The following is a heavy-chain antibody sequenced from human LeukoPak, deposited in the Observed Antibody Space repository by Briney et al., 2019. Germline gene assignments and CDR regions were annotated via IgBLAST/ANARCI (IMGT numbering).Heavy chain of an antibody. CDR1: GYSFTSYW. V-gene: IGHV5-51*01. Sequence: HGESLKISCKGSGYSFTSYWIGWVRQMPGKGLEWMGIIYPGDSDTRYSPSFQGQVTISADKSISTAYLQWSSLKASDTAMYYCARRVLLWFGELGPYFDYWGQGTLVTVSS. CDR2: IYPGDSDT. D-gene: IGHD3-10*01. J-gene: IGHJ4*02. CDR3: ARRVLLWFGELGPYFDY.